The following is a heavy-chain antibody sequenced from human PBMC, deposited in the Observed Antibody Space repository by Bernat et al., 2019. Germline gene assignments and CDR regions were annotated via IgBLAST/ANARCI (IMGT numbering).Heavy chain of an antibody. J-gene: IGHJ4*02. CDR2: THYRSKWFN. CDR1: GDSVSSNSAA. Sequence: QVQLQQSGPGLVKPSQTLSLTCAISGDSVSSNSAAWNWIRQSPSRGLEWLGRTHYRSKWFNDYALSVKSRININPDTSKNQVSLKLNSVTPEDTAVYYCARDSPDGSLSRGEFDYWGQGTLVTVSS. D-gene: IGHD6-6*01. V-gene: IGHV6-1*01. CDR3: ARDSPDGSLSRGEFDY.